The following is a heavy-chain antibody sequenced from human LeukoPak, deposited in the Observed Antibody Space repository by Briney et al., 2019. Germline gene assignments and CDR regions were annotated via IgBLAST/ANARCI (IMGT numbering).Heavy chain of an antibody. J-gene: IGHJ4*02. D-gene: IGHD3-10*01. CDR2: MNPNSGNT. Sequence: GASVKVSCQASGYTFTSFDINWVRQATGRGLEWMGWMNPNSGNTAYAQNFQGRVTMTRDTSISTAYMELSSLRSEDTAVYYCARESGFYASGSRYWGQGTLVTVSS. CDR1: GYTFTSFD. CDR3: ARESGFYASGSRY. V-gene: IGHV1-8*01.